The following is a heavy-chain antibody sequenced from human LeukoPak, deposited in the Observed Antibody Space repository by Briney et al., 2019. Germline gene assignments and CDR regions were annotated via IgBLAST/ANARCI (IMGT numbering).Heavy chain of an antibody. Sequence: SETLSLTCTVSGPSISSHYWSWIRQPAGKGLEWIGRIYTSGSTNFNPSLKSRVTMSVDTSKNQFSLKLYSVTAADTAVYYCARVGGDYGDYYFDSWGQGTLVTVSS. D-gene: IGHD4-17*01. CDR3: ARVGGDYGDYYFDS. V-gene: IGHV4-4*07. CDR2: IYTSGST. J-gene: IGHJ4*02. CDR1: GPSISSHY.